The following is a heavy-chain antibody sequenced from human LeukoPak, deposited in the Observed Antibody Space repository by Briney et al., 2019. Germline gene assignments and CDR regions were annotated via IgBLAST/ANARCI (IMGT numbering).Heavy chain of an antibody. CDR2: MSYDGSSK. V-gene: IGHV3-30*14. CDR1: GFTFTDYA. Sequence: GRSLRLSCAASGFTFTDYAFHWVRQAPGKGLEWVAVMSYDGSSKYYADSVKGRFTISRDNSKDTLFLQMDSLRAEDTAVYYCARDRYSYGHYYFDYWGQGTLVTDSS. D-gene: IGHD5-18*01. J-gene: IGHJ4*02. CDR3: ARDRYSYGHYYFDY.